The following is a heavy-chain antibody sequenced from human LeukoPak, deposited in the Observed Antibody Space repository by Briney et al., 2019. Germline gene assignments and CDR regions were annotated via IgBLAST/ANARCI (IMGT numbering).Heavy chain of an antibody. CDR1: GYTFTGYY. Sequence: ASVKVSCKASGYTFTGYYMHWVRQAPGQGLEWMGWINPNSGGTNYAQKFQGRVTMTRDTSISTAYMELSRLRSDDTAVYYCARGGKGWCGEFHDAFDIWGQGTMVTVSS. V-gene: IGHV1-2*02. J-gene: IGHJ3*02. CDR3: ARGGKGWCGEFHDAFDI. CDR2: INPNSGGT. D-gene: IGHD3-10*01.